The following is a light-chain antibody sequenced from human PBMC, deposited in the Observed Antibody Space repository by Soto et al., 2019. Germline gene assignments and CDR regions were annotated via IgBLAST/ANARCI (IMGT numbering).Light chain of an antibody. J-gene: IGLJ2*01. CDR1: SSDIGTYNF. CDR3: ISYAMKDNRGRVV. CDR2: EVD. V-gene: IGLV2-14*01. Sequence: QSVLTQPASVSGSPGQTITISCTGTSSDIGTYNFVSWYQQFPARAPKLIIYEVDHRPSGVSDHVSGSMSGNTASLTISEIQPEEEAHYYCISYAMKDNRGRVVFGGGTQLTVL.